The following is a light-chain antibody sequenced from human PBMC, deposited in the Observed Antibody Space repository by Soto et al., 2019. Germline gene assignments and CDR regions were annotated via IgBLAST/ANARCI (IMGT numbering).Light chain of an antibody. Sequence: IQMTQSPSTLSASVGDRVAITCRASQSIGIWLAWYQQKPGKAARFLIYKASSLESGVPSRFSGSGYGTEFTLTISSLQPDDFATYYCQQYNDYSWKFGQGTKVEIK. CDR2: KAS. J-gene: IGKJ1*01. V-gene: IGKV1-5*03. CDR1: QSIGIW. CDR3: QQYNDYSWK.